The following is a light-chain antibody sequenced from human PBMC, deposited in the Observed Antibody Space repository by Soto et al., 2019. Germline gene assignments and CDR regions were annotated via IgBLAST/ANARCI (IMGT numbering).Light chain of an antibody. CDR2: GNS. Sequence: QSVLTQPPSVSGAPGQRVTISCTGSSSNIGAGYDVYWYQQLPGTAPKLLIYGNSNRPSGVPDRFSGSKSGTSASLAITGLQAEDEADYYCQSYDSSLSGVVFGGGTKLT. V-gene: IGLV1-40*01. CDR1: SSNIGAGYD. J-gene: IGLJ2*01. CDR3: QSYDSSLSGVV.